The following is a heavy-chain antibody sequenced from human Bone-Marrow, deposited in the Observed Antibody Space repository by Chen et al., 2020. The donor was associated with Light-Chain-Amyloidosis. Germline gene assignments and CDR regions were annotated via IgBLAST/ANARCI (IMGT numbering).Heavy chain of an antibody. J-gene: IGHJ4*02. CDR3: ARVVPPNYGANFNS. D-gene: IGHD4-17*01. CDR2: IYYSGNT. CDR1: GGSIMSSSNF. V-gene: IGHV4-39*07. Sequence: QLQLQESGPRLVTSSGPLSLTCTVSGGSIMSSSNFWGWLRQAPGKGLEWIGSIYYSGNTYMISSLKNRVAMSVDTSNNQFSLRLNSVTAADTAVYFCARVVPPNYGANFNSWGQGTLVIVSS.